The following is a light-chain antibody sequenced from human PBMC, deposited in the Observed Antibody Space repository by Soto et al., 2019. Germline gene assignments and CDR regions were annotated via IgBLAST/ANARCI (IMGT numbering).Light chain of an antibody. CDR3: QQYNNWPLT. Sequence: VMTQSPATLSVSPGERVTLSCRASQGIASNLAWYQKKPGQPPRLLIYGASTRATGIPASFSGSESGTEFTLTISSLRSEDFAVYYCQQYNNWPLTFGGGTKVEIK. CDR2: GAS. CDR1: QGIASN. J-gene: IGKJ4*01. V-gene: IGKV3-15*01.